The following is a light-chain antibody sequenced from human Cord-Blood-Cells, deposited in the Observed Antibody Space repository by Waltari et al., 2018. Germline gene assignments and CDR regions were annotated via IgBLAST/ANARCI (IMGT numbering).Light chain of an antibody. CDR1: SGSIASNY. V-gene: IGLV6-57*01. CDR2: EDN. J-gene: IGLJ2*01. CDR3: QSYDSSNQRV. Sequence: NFMLTQPHSVSESPGKTVTISCTRSSGSIASNYVQWDQQRPGSSPTTVIYEDNHRPPGVPDRFSGSIDSSSNSASLTISGLKTEDEADYYCQSYDSSNQRVFGGGTKLTVL.